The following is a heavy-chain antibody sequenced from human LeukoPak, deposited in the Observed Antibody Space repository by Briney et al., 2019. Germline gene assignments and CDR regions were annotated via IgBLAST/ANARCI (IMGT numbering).Heavy chain of an antibody. D-gene: IGHD6-6*01. CDR1: GGTFSSYA. V-gene: IGHV1-69*13. CDR3: ARDREITTRPGGWFDP. Sequence: ASVKVSCKASGGTFSSYAISWVRQAPGQGLEWMGGVIPISGGATYAQRFRGRVTLTADESTNIAYMELRSLSSDDTAVYFCARDREITTRPGGWFDPWGQGTLVTVSS. J-gene: IGHJ5*02. CDR2: VIPISGGA.